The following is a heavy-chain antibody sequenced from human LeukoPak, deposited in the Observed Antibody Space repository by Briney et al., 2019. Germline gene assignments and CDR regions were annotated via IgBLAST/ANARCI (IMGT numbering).Heavy chain of an antibody. Sequence: EASVKVSCKVSGYTLTELSMHWVRQAPGKGLEWMGGFDPEDGETIYAQKFQGRVTMTEDMSTSTVYMELSSLRSEDTAVYYCARDGAATQVSCWFDPWGQGTLVTVSS. J-gene: IGHJ5*02. CDR2: FDPEDGET. CDR3: ARDGAATQVSCWFDP. D-gene: IGHD2-15*01. V-gene: IGHV1-24*01. CDR1: GYTLTELS.